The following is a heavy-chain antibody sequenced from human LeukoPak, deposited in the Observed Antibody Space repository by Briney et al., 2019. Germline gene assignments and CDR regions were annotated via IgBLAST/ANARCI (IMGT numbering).Heavy chain of an antibody. J-gene: IGHJ4*02. CDR1: GFAFSSYP. CDR2: MSGGGGTT. CDR3: AKSSSPYSSSIYYFDY. V-gene: IGHV3-23*01. Sequence: GGSLRLSCAGSGFAFSSYPMSWVRPAPGKGLQWVSAMSGGGGTTYYADSVKGRFTIFRDNSKNTLYLQMNSLRVEDTAVYYCAKSSSPYSSSIYYFDYWGQGTLVTVSS. D-gene: IGHD6-6*01.